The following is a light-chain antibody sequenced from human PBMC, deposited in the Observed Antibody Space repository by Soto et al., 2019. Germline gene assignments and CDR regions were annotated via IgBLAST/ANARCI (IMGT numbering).Light chain of an antibody. CDR3: AAWDDNRSGLYV. J-gene: IGLJ1*01. CDR1: ASTIGRNY. V-gene: IGLV1-47*01. CDR2: RNS. Sequence: QSVLTQSPSASGTPGQRVTISCSGGASTIGRNYVYWYQQLPGTAPKLLIYRNSQRPSGVPDRFSGSKSGTSASLAISGLRSEDEDDYYCAAWDDNRSGLYVFGAGTKLTVL.